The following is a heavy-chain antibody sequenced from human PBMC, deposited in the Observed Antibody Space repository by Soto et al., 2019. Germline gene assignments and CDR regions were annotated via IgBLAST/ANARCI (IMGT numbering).Heavy chain of an antibody. CDR3: ARVPDV. Sequence: SETLSLTCTVSGGSISSYSWTWIRQPPGKGLEWIGYIYHSGSTYYNPSLKSRVTISVDRSKNQFSLKLSSVTAADTAVYYCARVPDVWGQGTTVTVSS. CDR1: GGSISSYS. J-gene: IGHJ6*02. CDR2: IYHSGST. V-gene: IGHV4-30-2*01.